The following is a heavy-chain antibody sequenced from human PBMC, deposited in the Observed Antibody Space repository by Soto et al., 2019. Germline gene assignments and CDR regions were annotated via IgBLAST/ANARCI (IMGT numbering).Heavy chain of an antibody. CDR1: GYSIMSGFY. J-gene: IGHJ4*02. D-gene: IGHD3-16*01. CDR3: TRGAGAPWVRFDS. V-gene: IGHV4-38-2*01. Sequence: PSETLSLTCGVSGYSIMSGFYWGWVRQSPGKGLEWIGSISYSAKTFYNPSLASRLSIAVDTSKNQFSLRLTSVTAADTALYYCTRGAGAPWVRFDSWGQGTLVTSPQ. CDR2: ISYSAKT.